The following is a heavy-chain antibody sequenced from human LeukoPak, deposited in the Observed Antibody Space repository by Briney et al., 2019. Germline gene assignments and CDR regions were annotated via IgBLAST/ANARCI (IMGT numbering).Heavy chain of an antibody. J-gene: IGHJ4*02. CDR2: ISPSGGST. CDR1: GYTFTGYY. V-gene: IGHV1-46*01. CDR3: ARDVASHMGLANYFDY. Sequence: ASVKVSFKASGYTFTGYYMHWVRQAPGQGLEWMGIISPSGGSTTYAQKFQGRVTMTRDTSTSTVYMDLSSLRSDDTAVYYCARDVASHMGLANYFDYWGQGALVIVSS. D-gene: IGHD2-2*01.